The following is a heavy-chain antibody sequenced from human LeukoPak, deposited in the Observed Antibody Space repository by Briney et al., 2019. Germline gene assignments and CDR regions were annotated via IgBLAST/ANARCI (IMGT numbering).Heavy chain of an antibody. Sequence: GGSLRLSCAASGFTFSSYSMNWVRQDPGKGLEWVSSISSSSSYIYYADSVKGRFTISRDNAKNSLYLQMNSLRAEDTAVYYCARDIDSSGYFDYWGQGTLVTVSS. CDR1: GFTFSSYS. J-gene: IGHJ4*02. D-gene: IGHD3-22*01. CDR2: ISSSSSYI. V-gene: IGHV3-21*01. CDR3: ARDIDSSGYFDY.